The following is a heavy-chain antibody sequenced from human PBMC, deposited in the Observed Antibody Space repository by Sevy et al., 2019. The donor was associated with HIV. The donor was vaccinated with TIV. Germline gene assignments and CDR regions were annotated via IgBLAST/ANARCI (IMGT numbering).Heavy chain of an antibody. Sequence: GGSLRLSCAASGFLFSSYGINWVRQAPGKGLEWVAVIWYDGSTKYYAESVKGRFTISRDNSNNTLYLQMNSLRAEDTAVYYGAREVGGSGSKWGQGTLVTVSS. CDR3: AREVGGSGSK. V-gene: IGHV3-33*01. D-gene: IGHD1-26*01. CDR2: IWYDGSTK. CDR1: GFLFSSYG. J-gene: IGHJ4*02.